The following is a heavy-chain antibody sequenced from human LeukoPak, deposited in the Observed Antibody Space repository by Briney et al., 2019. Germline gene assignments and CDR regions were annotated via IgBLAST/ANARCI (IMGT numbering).Heavy chain of an antibody. J-gene: IGHJ6*02. CDR1: GASISSYY. Sequence: PSETLSLTCTVSGASISSYYWSWVRQPAGEGLEWIGRIYTSGSTNYKPSLKSRVTMSVDTSKNQFSLKLTSVTAADTAVYYCASGSSTVKYYYGIDVWGRGTTVTVSS. CDR2: IYTSGST. D-gene: IGHD4-17*01. V-gene: IGHV4-4*07. CDR3: ASGSSTVKYYYGIDV.